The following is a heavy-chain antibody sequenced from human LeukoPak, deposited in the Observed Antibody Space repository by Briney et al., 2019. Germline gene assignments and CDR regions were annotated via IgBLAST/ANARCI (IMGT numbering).Heavy chain of an antibody. Sequence: PSETLSLTCTVSGGSISSYYWSWIRQPPGKGLEWIGNIYDSGSTNYNPSLKSRVTISVDTSKNQFSLKLSSVTAADTAVYFCARHGASGSYLYYFDYWGQGTLVTVSS. CDR2: IYDSGST. CDR1: GGSISSYY. CDR3: ARHGASGSYLYYFDY. V-gene: IGHV4-59*08. D-gene: IGHD1-26*01. J-gene: IGHJ4*02.